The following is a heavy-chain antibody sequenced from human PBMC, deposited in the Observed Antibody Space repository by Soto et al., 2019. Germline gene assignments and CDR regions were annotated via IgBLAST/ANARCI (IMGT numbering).Heavy chain of an antibody. D-gene: IGHD1-26*01. J-gene: IGHJ4*02. V-gene: IGHV3-30*18. CDR3: AKEGGLSGSYYISSSYYFDY. CDR2: RSYDGSNT. Sequence: QVQLVESGGGVVQPGRSLRLSCVASGVTFSSYGMHWVRQAPGKGLEWVAIRSYDGSNTYYADSVKGRFTISRDNSKNTLYLQMNSLRAEDTAVYYCAKEGGLSGSYYISSSYYFDYWGQGTLVTVSS. CDR1: GVTFSSYG.